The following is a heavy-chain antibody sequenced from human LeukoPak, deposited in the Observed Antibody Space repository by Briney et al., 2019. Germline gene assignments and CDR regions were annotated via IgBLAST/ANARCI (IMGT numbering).Heavy chain of an antibody. CDR3: ARGNSSSWPFYGMDV. CDR1: GFTFSSYA. CDR2: ISSNGGST. J-gene: IGHJ6*02. Sequence: GGSLRLSCAASGFTFSSYAMHWVRQAPGKGLEYASAISSNGGSTYYANSVKGRFTISRDNSKNTLYLQMGSLRAEDMAVYYCARGNSSSWPFYGMDVWGQGTTVTVSS. V-gene: IGHV3-64*01. D-gene: IGHD6-13*01.